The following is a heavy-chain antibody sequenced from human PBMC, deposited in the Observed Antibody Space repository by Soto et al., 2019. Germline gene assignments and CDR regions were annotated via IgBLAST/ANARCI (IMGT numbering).Heavy chain of an antibody. CDR3: AILPGWNWFDP. D-gene: IGHD2-2*01. CDR1: GGSISSSSYY. CDR2: IYYSGST. Sequence: PSETLSLTCTVSGGSISSSSYYWGWIRQPPGKGLEWIGSIYYSGSTYYNPSLKSRVTISVDTSKNQFSLKLSSVTAADTAVYYCAILPGWNWFDPWGQGTLVTVSS. J-gene: IGHJ5*02. V-gene: IGHV4-39*01.